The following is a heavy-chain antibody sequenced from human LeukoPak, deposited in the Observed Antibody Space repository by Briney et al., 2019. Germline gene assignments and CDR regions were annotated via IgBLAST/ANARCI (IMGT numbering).Heavy chain of an antibody. CDR2: IKQGGSEK. D-gene: IGHD6-19*01. J-gene: IGHJ4*02. V-gene: IGHV3-7*01. CDR1: GFTFSSYW. CDR3: VKSNGWLAVS. Sequence: GGSLRLSCAASGFTFSSYWMSWVRQAPGKGLEWVANIKQGGSEKNYVDSVKGRFTISRDDAQNSLFLQMNSLRAEDTALYYCVKSNGWLAVSWGPGTLVTVSS.